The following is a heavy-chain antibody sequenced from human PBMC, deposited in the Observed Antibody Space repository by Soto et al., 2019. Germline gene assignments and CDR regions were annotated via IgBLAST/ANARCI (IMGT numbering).Heavy chain of an antibody. CDR3: ARDGRYCSGGSCSMGLYFDY. J-gene: IGHJ4*02. CDR1: GYTFTSYY. Sequence: ASVKVSFKASGYTFTSYYMHWVRKAPGQGLEWMGIINPSGGSTSYAQKFQGRVTMTRDTSTSTVYMELSSLRSEDTAVYYCARDGRYCSGGSCSMGLYFDYWGQGTLVTVSS. V-gene: IGHV1-46*01. CDR2: INPSGGST. D-gene: IGHD2-15*01.